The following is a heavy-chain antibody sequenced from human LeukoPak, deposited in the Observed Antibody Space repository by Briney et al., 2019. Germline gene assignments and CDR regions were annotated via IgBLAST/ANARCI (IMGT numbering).Heavy chain of an antibody. V-gene: IGHV3-30*03. J-gene: IGHJ3*02. Sequence: GRSLRLSCAASGFSLTNYGIHWVRLAPGKGLEWVAVISSDGSNKHYADSVKGRFTITRDDSKNTLYLQMNSLRVDDTALYYCTTFDMWGQGTMVTVSS. CDR3: TTFDM. CDR1: GFSLTNYG. CDR2: ISSDGSNK.